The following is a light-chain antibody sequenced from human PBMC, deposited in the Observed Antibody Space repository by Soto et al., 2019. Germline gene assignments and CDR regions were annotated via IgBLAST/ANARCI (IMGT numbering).Light chain of an antibody. Sequence: EIVLTQSPGTLSLSPGERATLSCRASQSVSSSYLAWYQQKPGQAPRLLIYGASSWATGIPDRFSGSGSGTDFTLTISRLEPEDFAVYYWQQYGSSPWTFGQGTKVEIK. V-gene: IGKV3-20*01. CDR2: GAS. CDR1: QSVSSSY. J-gene: IGKJ1*01. CDR3: QQYGSSPWT.